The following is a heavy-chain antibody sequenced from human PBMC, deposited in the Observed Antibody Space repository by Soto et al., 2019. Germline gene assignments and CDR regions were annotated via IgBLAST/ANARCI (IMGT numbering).Heavy chain of an antibody. J-gene: IGHJ4*02. CDR3: ARSDFWRPFDY. V-gene: IGHV4-39*01. D-gene: IGHD3-3*01. Sequence: QLQLQESGPGLGKPSETLSLTCTVSGGSISSRSYYWGWIRQPPGKGLEWIGSIYSSGSTYYNPSLKSRVTISVDTSKNQFSLRLTSVTAADTAVYYCARSDFWRPFDYWGQGTLVTVSS. CDR2: IYSSGST. CDR1: GGSISSRSYY.